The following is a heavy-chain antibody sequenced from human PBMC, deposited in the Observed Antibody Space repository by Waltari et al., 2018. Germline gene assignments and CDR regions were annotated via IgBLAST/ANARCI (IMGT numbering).Heavy chain of an antibody. V-gene: IGHV3-11*01. CDR1: DFSFRDSY. Sequence: QVQLVESGGDLVRPGGSLRLSCAASDFSFRDSYLGWVRQAPGKGLEWLSYIFSSGSTMYYADSVKGRFTISRDNAKNSLYLQMNSLRAEDTAVYYCARALSLGGYYEGFDYWGQGTLVTVSS. J-gene: IGHJ4*02. CDR3: ARALSLGGYYEGFDY. CDR2: IFSSGSTM. D-gene: IGHD3-22*01.